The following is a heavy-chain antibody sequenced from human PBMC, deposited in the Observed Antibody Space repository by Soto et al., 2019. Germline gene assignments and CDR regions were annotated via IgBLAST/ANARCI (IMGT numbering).Heavy chain of an antibody. CDR1: GYTLTELS. V-gene: IGHV1-24*01. D-gene: IGHD6-19*01. CDR3: ATGLVAGNGFDY. CDR2: FDPEDGGT. Sequence: ASVKVSCKVSGYTLTELSMHWVRQAPGKGLEWMGGFDPEDGGTIYAQKFQGRVTMTEDTSTDTAYMELSSLRSEDTAVYYCATGLVAGNGFDYWGQGTLVTVSS. J-gene: IGHJ4*02.